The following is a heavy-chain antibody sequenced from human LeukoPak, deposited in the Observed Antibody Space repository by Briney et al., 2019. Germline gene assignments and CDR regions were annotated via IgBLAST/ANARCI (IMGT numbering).Heavy chain of an antibody. CDR1: GFTFSNHW. D-gene: IGHD1-7*01. CDR3: ARDNNWNYPDY. Sequence: PGGSLRLSCAASGFTFSNHWMHRVRQAPGKGLVWVSRISGDGSSTRYADSVKGRFTISRDNAKNTLFLQMNSLRAEDAAVYYCARDNNWNYPDYWGQGTLVTVSS. CDR2: ISGDGSST. V-gene: IGHV3-74*01. J-gene: IGHJ4*02.